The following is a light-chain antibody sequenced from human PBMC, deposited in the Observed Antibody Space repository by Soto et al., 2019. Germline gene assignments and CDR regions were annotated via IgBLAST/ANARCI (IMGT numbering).Light chain of an antibody. CDR2: GVF. CDR3: QHYDGSPRT. CDR1: QNVRSNY. Sequence: ETVLTQSPGTVSLSPGERATLSCTTSQNVRSNYLAWYQQKPAQAPRLLIYGVFNRATGIPDRFSGSGSGTDFTLTSSGLEPEDSAVYYCQHYDGSPRTFGQGTKLEI. J-gene: IGKJ2*01. V-gene: IGKV3-20*01.